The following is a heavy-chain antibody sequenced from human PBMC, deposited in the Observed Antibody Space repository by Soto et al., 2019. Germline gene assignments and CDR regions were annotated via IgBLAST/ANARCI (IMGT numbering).Heavy chain of an antibody. V-gene: IGHV2-5*01. D-gene: IGHD3-3*01. CDR2: ICWNDDK. J-gene: IGHJ5*02. Sequence: SVPTLLNPTQTLTLSLTFSVFSLSTSEMGVGWIRQPPGKTLELRARICWNDDKRYSPSLRSILTITKDTSKNQVVRTMTNMDPVHTATYSCAHTAQSGYDLYNWLEPWGQGTLVTVFS. CDR1: VFSLSTSEMG. CDR3: AHTAQSGYDLYNWLEP.